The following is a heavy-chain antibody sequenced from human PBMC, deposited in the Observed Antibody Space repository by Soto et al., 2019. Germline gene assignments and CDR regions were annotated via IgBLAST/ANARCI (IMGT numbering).Heavy chain of an antibody. V-gene: IGHV3-21*01. CDR3: AREVKDFDWLD. Sequence: GSLRLSCAXSXFTFSSYSMNWFLQAPGKGLEWVSSISSRSSYIYYAHSVKGRFPISRDNAKNSLYLQMNSLRAQATAVYYCAREVKDFDWLDWGQGTLVTVSS. CDR2: ISSRSSYI. J-gene: IGHJ4*02. D-gene: IGHD3-9*01. CDR1: XFTFSSYS.